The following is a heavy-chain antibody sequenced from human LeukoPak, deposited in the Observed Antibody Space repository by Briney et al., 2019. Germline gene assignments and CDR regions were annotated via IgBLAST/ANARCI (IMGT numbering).Heavy chain of an antibody. CDR3: ARAASTGTFDYYYYYMDV. Sequence: APGXXLXWMGGIIPIFGTATYAQKFQGRVTITTDESTSTAYMELSSLRSEDTAVYYCARAASTGTFDYYYYYMDVWGKG. V-gene: IGHV1-69*05. CDR2: IIPIFGTA. J-gene: IGHJ6*03. D-gene: IGHD1-1*01.